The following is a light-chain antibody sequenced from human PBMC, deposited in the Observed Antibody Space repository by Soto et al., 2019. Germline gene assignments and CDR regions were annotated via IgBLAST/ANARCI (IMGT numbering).Light chain of an antibody. CDR3: QHYNSDPRT. Sequence: DIQMTQSPSSLSASVGDRVTITCRASQGISNCLAWYQQKPGKVPKLLIYDASTLQSGVPSRFSGSGSGTDFTLSISSLQPDDVATYYCQHYNSDPRTFGQGTKVDIK. CDR1: QGISNC. CDR2: DAS. V-gene: IGKV1-27*01. J-gene: IGKJ1*01.